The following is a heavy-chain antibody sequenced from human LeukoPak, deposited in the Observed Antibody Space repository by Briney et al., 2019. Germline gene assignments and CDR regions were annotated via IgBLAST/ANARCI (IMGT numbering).Heavy chain of an antibody. Sequence: GGSLRLSCAASGFTFSSYWMHWVRQAPGKGLVWVANIKQDGSEKYYVDSVKGRFTISRDNAKNSLYLQMNSLRAEDTAVYYCARDSFYGSGSYYKFVYWGQGTLVTVSS. CDR2: IKQDGSEK. J-gene: IGHJ4*02. V-gene: IGHV3-7*01. CDR3: ARDSFYGSGSYYKFVY. CDR1: GFTFSSYW. D-gene: IGHD3-10*01.